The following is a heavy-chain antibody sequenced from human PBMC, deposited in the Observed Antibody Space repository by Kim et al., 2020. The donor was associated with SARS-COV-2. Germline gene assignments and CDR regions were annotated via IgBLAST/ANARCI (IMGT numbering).Heavy chain of an antibody. Sequence: SETLSLTCAVYGVSFSGFYWSWIRQPPGRGLEWIGEINHIGRTNYNPSLKSRVTISVDTSRSQFSLKLTSVTAADTAVYYCARRLSNNAVSGSHYCDLWGQGSLVTVSS. CDR1: GVSFSGFY. CDR3: ARRLSNNAVSGSHYCDL. J-gene: IGHJ4*02. CDR2: INHIGRT. V-gene: IGHV4-34*01. D-gene: IGHD3-10*01.